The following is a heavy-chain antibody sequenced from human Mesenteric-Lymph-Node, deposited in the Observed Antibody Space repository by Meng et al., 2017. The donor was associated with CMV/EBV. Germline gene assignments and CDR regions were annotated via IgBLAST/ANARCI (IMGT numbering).Heavy chain of an antibody. CDR3: ARDFGELGYYYGMDV. CDR2: ISGSGDNT. D-gene: IGHD3-10*01. J-gene: IGHJ6*02. V-gene: IGHV3-23*01. CDR1: GFTFRSYA. Sequence: GESLKISCAASGFTFRSYAMSWVRQAPGKGLEWVSGISGSGDNTYYADSVKGRFTISRDNSKNTLYLQMNSLRAEDTAVYYCARDFGELGYYYGMDVWGQGTTVTVSS.